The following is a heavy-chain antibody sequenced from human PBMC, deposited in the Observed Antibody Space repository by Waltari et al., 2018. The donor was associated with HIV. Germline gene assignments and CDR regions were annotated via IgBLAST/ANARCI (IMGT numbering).Heavy chain of an antibody. CDR3: ARVAQYQYDFWSGYRFDY. D-gene: IGHD3-3*01. V-gene: IGHV1-18*01. Sequence: QVQLVQSGAEVKKPGASVKVSCKASGYTFTSSGISGVRQAPGQGLEWMGWISSYHGNTNYAQHLQGRVTLTTDTSTSTAYMELRSLRSDDTAVYFCARVAQYQYDFWSGYRFDYWGQGTLVTVSS. J-gene: IGHJ4*02. CDR2: ISSYHGNT. CDR1: GYTFTSSG.